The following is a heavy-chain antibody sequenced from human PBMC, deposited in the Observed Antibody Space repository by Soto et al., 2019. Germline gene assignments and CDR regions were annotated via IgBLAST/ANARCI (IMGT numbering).Heavy chain of an antibody. V-gene: IGHV1-69*06. CDR3: ARDQGYYDSSGYYYVGLGVDAFDI. J-gene: IGHJ3*02. Sequence: ASVKVSCKASGGTFSSYAISWVRQAPGQGLEWMGGIIPIFGTANYAQKFQGRVTITADKSTSTAYMELSSLRSEDTAVYYCARDQGYYDSSGYYYVGLGVDAFDIWRQGTRVTV. CDR1: GGTFSSYA. D-gene: IGHD3-22*01. CDR2: IIPIFGTA.